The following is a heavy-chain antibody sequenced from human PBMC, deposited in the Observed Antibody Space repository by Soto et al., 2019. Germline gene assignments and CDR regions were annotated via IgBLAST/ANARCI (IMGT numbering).Heavy chain of an antibody. Sequence: HPGGSLRLSCAASGFTFSGSATHWVRQASGKGLEWVGRIRSKANSYATAYAASVKGRFTISRDDSKNTAYLQMNSLKTEDTAVYYCRGYDSSGYNDYWGQGTLVTVSS. J-gene: IGHJ4*02. CDR3: RGYDSSGYNDY. D-gene: IGHD3-22*01. CDR2: IRSKANSYAT. CDR1: GFTFSGSA. V-gene: IGHV3-73*01.